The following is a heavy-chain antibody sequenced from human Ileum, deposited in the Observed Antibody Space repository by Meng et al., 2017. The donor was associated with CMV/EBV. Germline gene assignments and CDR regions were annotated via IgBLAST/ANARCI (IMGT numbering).Heavy chain of an antibody. D-gene: IGHD1-26*01. V-gene: IGHV1-69*05. Sequence: SVKVSCKASGGTFSSYAISWVRQAPGQGLEWMGGIIPIFGTANYAQKFQGRVTITTDESTSTAYMELSSLRSEDTAVYYCARGSDRGSYYVRYYYYGMDVWGQGTTVTVSS. J-gene: IGHJ6*02. CDR2: IIPIFGTA. CDR1: GGTFSSYA. CDR3: ARGSDRGSYYVRYYYYGMDV.